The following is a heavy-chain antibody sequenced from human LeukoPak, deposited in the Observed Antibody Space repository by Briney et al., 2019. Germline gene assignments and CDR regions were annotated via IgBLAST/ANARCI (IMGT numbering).Heavy chain of an antibody. J-gene: IGHJ4*02. D-gene: IGHD3-16*02. V-gene: IGHV3-23*01. CDR2: ISGSGGST. Sequence: QAGGSLRLSCAASGFTFSSYAMSWVRQGPGKGLEWVSAISGSGGSTYYADSVKGRFTISRDNSKNTLYLQMNSLRAEDTAVYYCAKGGRDDYVWGSYRPHAGYYFDYWGQGTLVTVSS. CDR3: AKGGRDDYVWGSYRPHAGYYFDY. CDR1: GFTFSSYA.